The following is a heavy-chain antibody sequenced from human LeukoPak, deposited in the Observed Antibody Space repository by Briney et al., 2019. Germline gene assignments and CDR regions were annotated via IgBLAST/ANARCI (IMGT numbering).Heavy chain of an antibody. D-gene: IGHD1-26*01. Sequence: ASVKVSSKASGGTFISYAISWVRQAPGQGLEWMGGIIPIFGTANYAQKFQGRVTITADESTSTAYMELSSLRSEDTAVYYCTRESGSYHGNDYWGQGTLVTVSS. CDR2: IIPIFGTA. V-gene: IGHV1-69*13. CDR3: TRESGSYHGNDY. J-gene: IGHJ4*02. CDR1: GGTFISYA.